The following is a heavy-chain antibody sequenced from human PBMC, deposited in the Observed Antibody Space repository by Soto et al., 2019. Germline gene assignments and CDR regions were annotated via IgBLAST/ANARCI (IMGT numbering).Heavy chain of an antibody. Sequence: GGSLRLSCAASGFTFDDYAMHWVRQAPGKGLEWVSGISWNSGSIGYADSVKGRFTISRDNAKNSLYLQMNSLRAEDTALYYCAKSGDSSGYQDFDYWGQGTLVTVSS. D-gene: IGHD3-22*01. J-gene: IGHJ4*02. V-gene: IGHV3-9*01. CDR2: ISWNSGSI. CDR1: GFTFDDYA. CDR3: AKSGDSSGYQDFDY.